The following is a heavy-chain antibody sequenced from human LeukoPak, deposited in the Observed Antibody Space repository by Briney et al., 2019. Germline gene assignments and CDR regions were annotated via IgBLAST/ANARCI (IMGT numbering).Heavy chain of an antibody. Sequence: SVKVSCKASGGTFSSYAISWVRQAPGQGLEWTGRIIPILGIANYAQKFQGRVTITADKSTSTAYMELSSLRSEDTAVYYCARVELGVDVWGQGTTVTVSS. J-gene: IGHJ6*02. D-gene: IGHD1-26*01. CDR2: IIPILGIA. CDR1: GGTFSSYA. V-gene: IGHV1-69*04. CDR3: ARVELGVDV.